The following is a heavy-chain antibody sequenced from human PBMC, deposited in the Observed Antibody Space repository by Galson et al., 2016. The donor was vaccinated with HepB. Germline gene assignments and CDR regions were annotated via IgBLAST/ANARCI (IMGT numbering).Heavy chain of an antibody. Sequence: SETLSLTCTVSGGSLSSGSYFWSWIRQPPGKGLEWIGYIYYSGRTTYNSSLESRVSISVDTSKNQISLKVNSVTAADTAVYYCARTTSPYSSRTGWKWGQGTLAIVSS. J-gene: IGHJ4*02. CDR1: GGSLSSGSYF. D-gene: IGHD6-13*01. V-gene: IGHV4-61*01. CDR2: IYYSGRT. CDR3: ARTTSPYSSRTGWK.